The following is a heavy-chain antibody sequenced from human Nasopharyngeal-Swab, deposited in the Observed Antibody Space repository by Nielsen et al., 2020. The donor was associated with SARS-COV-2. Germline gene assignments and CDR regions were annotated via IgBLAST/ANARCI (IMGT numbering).Heavy chain of an antibody. J-gene: IGHJ4*02. CDR3: AKMRVAGLFDY. V-gene: IGHV4-59*01. Sequence: IGRSPGKGLVWIGYIYYSGSTNYNPSLKSRVTISVATFKNQFSLKLSSVTAADTAVYYRAKMRVAGLFDYWGQGTLVTVSS. CDR2: IYYSGST. D-gene: IGHD6-19*01.